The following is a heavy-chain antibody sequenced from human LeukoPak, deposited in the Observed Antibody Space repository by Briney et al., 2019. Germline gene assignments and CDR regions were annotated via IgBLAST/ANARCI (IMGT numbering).Heavy chain of an antibody. D-gene: IGHD2-15*01. CDR3: ARGSDWFDP. CDR2: IYYRGST. V-gene: IGHV4-59*01. CDR1: GGSISSYY. J-gene: IGHJ5*02. Sequence: SETLSLTCTVSGGSISSYYWSWIRQPPGKGLEWIGYIYYRGSTNYNPSLKSRVTISVDTSKNQFSLKLSSVTAADTAVYYCARGSDWFDPWGQGTLVTVSS.